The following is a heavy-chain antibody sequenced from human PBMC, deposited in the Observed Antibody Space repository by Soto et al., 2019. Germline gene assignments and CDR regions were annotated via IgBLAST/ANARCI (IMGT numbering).Heavy chain of an antibody. Sequence: GGSLRLSCAASGFTFSSYAMSWVRQAPGKGLEWLSGIGGSGVNTYYADSVKGRFTVSRDNSKNTLYLQMNSLRADDTAVYYCAKCSAGYSDSRGYPGDFWGRGTLVTVSS. V-gene: IGHV3-23*01. CDR1: GFTFSSYA. D-gene: IGHD3-22*01. CDR3: AKCSAGYSDSRGYPGDF. J-gene: IGHJ4*02. CDR2: IGGSGVNT.